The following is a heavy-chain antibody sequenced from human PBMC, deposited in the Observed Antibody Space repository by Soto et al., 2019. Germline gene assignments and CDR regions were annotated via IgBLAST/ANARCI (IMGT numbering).Heavy chain of an antibody. D-gene: IGHD2-15*01. CDR1: GGSFSGYY. J-gene: IGHJ4*02. Sequence: QVQLQQWGAGLLKPSETLSLTCAVYGGSFSGYYWSWIRQPPGKGLEWIGEINHSGSTNYNPSLKSRVTISVDTSKNQFSLKLSSVTAADTAVYYCASQICSGGSCYPFAYWGQGTLVTVSS. V-gene: IGHV4-34*01. CDR3: ASQICSGGSCYPFAY. CDR2: INHSGST.